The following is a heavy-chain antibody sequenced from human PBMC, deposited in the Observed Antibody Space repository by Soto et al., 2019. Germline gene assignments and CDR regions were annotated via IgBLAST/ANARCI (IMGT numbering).Heavy chain of an antibody. CDR3: ARSYGKTWYAAGISQH. CDR1: GYTFTNYW. CDR2: IDPSDSYS. V-gene: IGHV5-10-1*01. D-gene: IGHD3-10*01. Sequence: EVQLVQSGAEVKKPGESLRISCKGSGYTFTNYWINWVRQKPGKGLEWMGRIDPSDSYSNYNPSFQGLVTVSVDKSINTAYIQWSSLKASDNAMYYCARSYGKTWYAAGISQHWGQGTLVTVSS. J-gene: IGHJ1*01.